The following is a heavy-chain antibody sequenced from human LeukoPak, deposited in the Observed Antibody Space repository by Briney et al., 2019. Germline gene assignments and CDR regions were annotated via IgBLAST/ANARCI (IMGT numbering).Heavy chain of an antibody. Sequence: PGGSLRLSCAASGFTFSNYNMNWVRQAPGKGLEWVSSISSSSSYIYYADSVKGRFTISRDNAKNSLYLQMNSLRAEDTAVYYCARAANSNAFDIWGQGTMVTVSS. CDR1: GFTFSNYN. CDR3: ARAANSNAFDI. V-gene: IGHV3-21*01. J-gene: IGHJ3*02. CDR2: ISSSSSYI. D-gene: IGHD2/OR15-2a*01.